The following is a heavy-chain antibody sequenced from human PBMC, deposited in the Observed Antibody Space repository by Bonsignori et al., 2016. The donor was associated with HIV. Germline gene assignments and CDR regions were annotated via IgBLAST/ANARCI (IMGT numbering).Heavy chain of an antibody. Sequence: WIRQPPGKGLEWIGSIYYNGKIYSNPSLQSRVTISLDTSKNQISLKLRSVTAADTAVYFCARGLSTYASWYTFEGEDNPSFDPWGQGTLVTVSS. J-gene: IGHJ5*02. CDR3: ARGLSTYASWYTFEGEDNPSFDP. D-gene: IGHD6-13*01. V-gene: IGHV4-39*07. CDR2: IYYNGKI.